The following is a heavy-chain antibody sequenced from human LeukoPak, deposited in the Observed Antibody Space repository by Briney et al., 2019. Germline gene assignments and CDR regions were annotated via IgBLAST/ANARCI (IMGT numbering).Heavy chain of an antibody. V-gene: IGHV3-33*06. CDR2: IWYDGSNK. CDR1: GFTFSSYG. CDR3: AKGVAVAGVAYFDY. D-gene: IGHD6-19*01. J-gene: IGHJ4*02. Sequence: GGSLRLSCAASGFTFSSYGMHWARQAPGKGLVWVAVIWYDGSNKYYADSVKGRFTISRDNSKNTLYLQMNSLRAEDTAVYYCAKGVAVAGVAYFDYWGQGTLVTVSS.